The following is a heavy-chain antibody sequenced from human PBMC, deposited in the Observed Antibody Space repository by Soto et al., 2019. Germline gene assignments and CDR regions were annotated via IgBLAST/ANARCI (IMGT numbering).Heavy chain of an antibody. CDR3: AKGGRQWLVTSDFNY. D-gene: IGHD6-19*01. V-gene: IGHV3-30*18. Sequence: VQLVESGGGVVQPGRSLRLSCAASGFTFSDYAMHWVRQAPGKGLEWVAVVSHDGRNTHYADSVTGRFTISRDSSKNTVSLEMNSLRAEDTAVYYCAKGGRQWLVTSDFNYWGQGALVTVSS. J-gene: IGHJ4*02. CDR1: GFTFSDYA. CDR2: VSHDGRNT.